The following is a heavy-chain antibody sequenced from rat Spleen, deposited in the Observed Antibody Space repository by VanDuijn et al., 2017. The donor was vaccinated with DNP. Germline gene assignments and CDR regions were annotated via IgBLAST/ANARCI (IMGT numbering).Heavy chain of an antibody. Sequence: EVQLVESGGGLVQPGGSLKLSCAASGFTFSNYGMAWVRQAPKKGLEWVAAISYEGSSTYYGDSVKGRFTISRDDAKSSPYLQMNSLKPEDTATYYCARGSTSIYWYFDFWGPGTMVTVSS. CDR1: GFTFSNYG. CDR3: ARGSTSIYWYFDF. D-gene: IGHD3-1*01. J-gene: IGHJ1*01. V-gene: IGHV5-22*01. CDR2: ISYEGSST.